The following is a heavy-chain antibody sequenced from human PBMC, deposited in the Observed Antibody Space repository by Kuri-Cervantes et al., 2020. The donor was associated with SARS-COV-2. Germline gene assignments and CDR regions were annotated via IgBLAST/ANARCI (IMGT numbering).Heavy chain of an antibody. Sequence: ESLKISGTVSGGSISSSSYYWGWIRQPPGKGLEWIGSIYYSGSTYYNPSLKSRVTISVDTSKNQFSLKLSSVTAADTAVYYCARHRSVYCSGGSCLNRGFDPWGQGTLVTVSS. V-gene: IGHV4-39*01. J-gene: IGHJ5*02. D-gene: IGHD2-15*01. CDR3: ARHRSVYCSGGSCLNRGFDP. CDR1: GGSISSSSYY. CDR2: IYYSGST.